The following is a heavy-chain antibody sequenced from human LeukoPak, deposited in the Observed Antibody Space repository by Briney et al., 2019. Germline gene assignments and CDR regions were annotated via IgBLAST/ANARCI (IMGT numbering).Heavy chain of an antibody. Sequence: GGSQRLSCAASAFSFSNYAMSWVRQAPGKGLEWVSAISGSGDITNYADSVKGRFTISRDNAKNSLYLQMNSLRAEDTAVYYCARAGYSSRWTYDYWGQGTLVTVSP. D-gene: IGHD6-13*01. J-gene: IGHJ4*02. CDR2: ISGSGDIT. CDR1: AFSFSNYA. CDR3: ARAGYSSRWTYDY. V-gene: IGHV3-23*01.